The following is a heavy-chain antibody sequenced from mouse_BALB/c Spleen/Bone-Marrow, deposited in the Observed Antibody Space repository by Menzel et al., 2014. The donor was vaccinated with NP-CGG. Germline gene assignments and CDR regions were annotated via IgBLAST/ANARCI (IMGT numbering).Heavy chain of an antibody. J-gene: IGHJ1*01. CDR2: IDTSDSYT. CDR1: GYTFTDYW. D-gene: IGHD4-1*01. Sequence: VKLVESGAELVMPGASVKMSCKASGYTFTDYWMHWVKRRPGQGLEWIGAIDTSDSYTSYNQKFKGKATLTVDESSSTAYMQLSSLTSEDSAVYYCARGTGWYFDVWGAGTTVTVSS. V-gene: IGHV1-69*01. CDR3: ARGTGWYFDV.